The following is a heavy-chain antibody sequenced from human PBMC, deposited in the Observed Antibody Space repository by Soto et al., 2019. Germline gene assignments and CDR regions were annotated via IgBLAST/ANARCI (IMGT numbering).Heavy chain of an antibody. CDR1: GYSFTSDW. CDR3: ARRNEYRTTYTDV. Sequence: ESLKISCKGSGYSFTSDWISWVRQMPGKGLEWMGRIDPSDSYTNYSPSFQGHVTISADKSISTAYLQWSSLKASDTAMYYWARRNEYRTTYTDVWGQGTTGTVTS. J-gene: IGHJ6*02. D-gene: IGHD6-6*01. V-gene: IGHV5-10-1*01. CDR2: IDPSDSYT.